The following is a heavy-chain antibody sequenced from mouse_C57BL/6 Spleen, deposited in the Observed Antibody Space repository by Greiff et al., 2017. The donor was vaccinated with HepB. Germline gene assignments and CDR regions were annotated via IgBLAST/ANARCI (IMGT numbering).Heavy chain of an antibody. Sequence: EVQLQQSGPELVKPGASVKISCKASGYTFTDYYMNWVKQSHGKSLEWIGEINPNNGGTSYNQKFKGKATLTVDKSSSTAYMELRSLTSEDSAVYYCAIGGYYDPWFAYWGQGTLVTVSA. CDR1: GYTFTDYY. J-gene: IGHJ3*01. CDR3: AIGGYYDPWFAY. CDR2: INPNNGGT. D-gene: IGHD2-4*01. V-gene: IGHV1-26*01.